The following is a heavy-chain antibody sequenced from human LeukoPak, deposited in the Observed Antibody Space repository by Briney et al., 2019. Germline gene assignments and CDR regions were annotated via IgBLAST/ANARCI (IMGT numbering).Heavy chain of an antibody. V-gene: IGHV3-11*01. J-gene: IGHJ4*02. CDR1: GFTFSDYY. Sequence: GGSLRLSCAAFGFTFSDYYMSWIRQAPGKGLEWLSYISSSASTIYYADSVRGRFTISRDNAKNSLYLQMNSLRAEDTAVYYCAKRQGSSSSPGRLSYFDYWGQGTLVTVSS. D-gene: IGHD6-6*01. CDR2: ISSSASTI. CDR3: AKRQGSSSSPGRLSYFDY.